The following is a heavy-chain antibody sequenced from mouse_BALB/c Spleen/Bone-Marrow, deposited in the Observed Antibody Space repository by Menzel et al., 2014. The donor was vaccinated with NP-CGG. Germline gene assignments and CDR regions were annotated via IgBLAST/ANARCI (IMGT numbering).Heavy chain of an antibody. CDR3: ARELGLRFAY. D-gene: IGHD3-1*01. J-gene: IGHJ3*01. V-gene: IGHV1-9*01. CDR1: GYTFSSYW. CDR2: ILPGSGNT. Sequence: QVQLQQSGAELMKPRASVKISCKATGYTFSSYWIEWLRQRPRHGLEWIGEILPGSGNTNYNEKFKGRVTFTADSSSNTAYMQLSSLTSEDSAVYYCARELGLRFAYWGQGTLVTVSA.